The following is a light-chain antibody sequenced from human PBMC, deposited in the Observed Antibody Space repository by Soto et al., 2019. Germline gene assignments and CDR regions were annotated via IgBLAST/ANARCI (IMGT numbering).Light chain of an antibody. J-gene: IGKJ1*01. Sequence: EIVLTQSPATLSLSPGERATLSCRASQSVGRYLAWYQQQPGQAPRLLIYGASTRATGVPARFSGSGSGTEFTLTISTLQPSDFATYYCQQYNSYPWTFGQGTKV. CDR2: GAS. V-gene: IGKV3-15*01. CDR3: QQYNSYPWT. CDR1: QSVGRY.